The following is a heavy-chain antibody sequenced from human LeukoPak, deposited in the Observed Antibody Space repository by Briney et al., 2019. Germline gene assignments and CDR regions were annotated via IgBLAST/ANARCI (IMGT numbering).Heavy chain of an antibody. CDR3: AREGPLGYFDY. Sequence: SETLSLTCTVSGGSISSGGYYWSWIRQPPGKGLEWIGYIYHSGSTYYNPSLKSRVTISVDRSKNQFSLKLSSMTAADTAVYYCAREGPLGYFDYWGQGTLVTVSS. CDR2: IYHSGST. V-gene: IGHV4-30-2*01. J-gene: IGHJ4*02. CDR1: GGSISSGGYY.